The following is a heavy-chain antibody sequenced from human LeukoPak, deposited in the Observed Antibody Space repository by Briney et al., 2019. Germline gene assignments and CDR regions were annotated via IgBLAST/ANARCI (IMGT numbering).Heavy chain of an antibody. D-gene: IGHD2/OR15-2a*01. Sequence: KPSETLSLTCTVSGGSVSSSNYYWGWIRQPPGKGLEWIGSIYYSGNTYYNPSLKSRLSIFVDTSKNQFSLKLSSVTAADTGVYYCARQFYDNGPAYDYWGQGTLVTVSS. CDR2: IYYSGNT. V-gene: IGHV4-39*01. CDR3: ARQFYDNGPAYDY. CDR1: GGSVSSSNYY. J-gene: IGHJ4*02.